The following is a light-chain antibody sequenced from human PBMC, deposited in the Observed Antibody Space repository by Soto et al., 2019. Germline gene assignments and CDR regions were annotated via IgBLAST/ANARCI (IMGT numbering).Light chain of an antibody. CDR3: QQYDDLSLT. CDR1: QDISNY. V-gene: IGKV1-33*01. Sequence: DIQMTHSPSSLSASVGDRVSITCQASQDISNYLNWYQQKPGKAPKLLIYDASNLEPGVPSRFSGSGSGTDFTVTISSLQPEDIATYYCQQYDDLSLTFGGGTKVDIK. CDR2: DAS. J-gene: IGKJ4*01.